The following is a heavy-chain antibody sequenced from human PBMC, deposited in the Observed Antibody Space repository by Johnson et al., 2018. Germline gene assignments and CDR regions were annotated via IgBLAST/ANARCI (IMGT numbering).Heavy chain of an antibody. V-gene: IGHV3-49*05. J-gene: IGHJ6*02. CDR2: IRSKAYGGTT. D-gene: IGHD3-10*01. CDR1: GFIFSECQ. Sequence: VQLQESGGGLVKPGGSRRLSCPASGFIFSECQMRWIRQAPGKGLEWVGFIRSKAYGGTTEYAASVKGRFTISRDDSKSIAYLQINSLKTEDTAVYYCTRAGDGWLRDYDYGMDVWGQGTTVTVSS. CDR3: TRAGDGWLRDYDYGMDV.